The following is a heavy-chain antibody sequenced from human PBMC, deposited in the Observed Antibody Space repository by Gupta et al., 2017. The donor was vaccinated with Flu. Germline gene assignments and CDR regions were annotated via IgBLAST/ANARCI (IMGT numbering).Heavy chain of an antibody. D-gene: IGHD3-9*01. CDR3: AKEGSTTGNYRFHFDY. CDR1: GFTFSSYG. V-gene: IGHV3-30*18. Sequence: QVQLVESGGGVVQPGRSLRLPCEASGFTFSSYGVHWVRQAPGKGLEWVAVIAYDGSVNYYADSVKGRFTISRDNSKNTLFLQMNSLRAEDTAVYYCAKEGSTTGNYRFHFDYWGQGTLVTVSS. J-gene: IGHJ4*02. CDR2: IAYDGSVN.